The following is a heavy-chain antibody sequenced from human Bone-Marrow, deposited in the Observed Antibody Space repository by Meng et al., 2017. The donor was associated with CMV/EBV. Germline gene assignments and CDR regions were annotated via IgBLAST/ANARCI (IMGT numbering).Heavy chain of an antibody. CDR3: ASPHCSSTSCPDYYYYGMDV. CDR1: GGSISSSSYY. J-gene: IGHJ6*02. V-gene: IGHV4-39*07. CDR2: IYYSGRT. Sequence: SETLSLTCTVSGGSISSSSYYWGWIRQPPGKGLEWIGSIYYSGRTYYNPSLKSRVTISVGTSKNQFSLKLSSVTAADTAVYYCASPHCSSTSCPDYYYYGMDVWGQGTTVTVSS. D-gene: IGHD2-2*01.